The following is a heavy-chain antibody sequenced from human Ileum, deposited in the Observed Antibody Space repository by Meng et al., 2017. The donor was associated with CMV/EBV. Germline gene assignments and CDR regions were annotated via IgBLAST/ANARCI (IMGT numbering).Heavy chain of an antibody. CDR2: ISAYNGNT. Sequence: ASVKVSCKASGGTFSSYAISWVRQAPGRGLEWMGRISAYNGNTDYAQKFQGRVTMTTDTSMSTAYMELRSLRSDDTAVYYCARAWEYQSLFGYWGQGTLVTVSS. J-gene: IGHJ4*02. CDR1: GGTFSSYA. D-gene: IGHD2-2*01. V-gene: IGHV1-18*01. CDR3: ARAWEYQSLFGY.